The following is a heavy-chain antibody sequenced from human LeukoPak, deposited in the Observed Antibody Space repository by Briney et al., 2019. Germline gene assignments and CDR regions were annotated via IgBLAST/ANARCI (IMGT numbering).Heavy chain of an antibody. CDR2: IYPGDSDT. Sequence: GESLKISCMGSGSSFTSYWSGWVRQMPGRGLGWMGIIYPGDSDTRYSPSFQGQVTISADKSISTAYLPWSSLKASDTAMYYCARHAAPYSSGWYNYFDYWGQGPLVTVPS. D-gene: IGHD6-19*01. J-gene: IGHJ4*02. V-gene: IGHV5-51*01. CDR1: GSSFTSYW. CDR3: ARHAAPYSSGWYNYFDY.